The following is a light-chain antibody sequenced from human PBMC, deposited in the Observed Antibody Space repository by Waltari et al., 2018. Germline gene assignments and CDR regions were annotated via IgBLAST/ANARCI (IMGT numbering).Light chain of an antibody. Sequence: QSALTQPASVSGCPGQSITVSCTVTSTDVAAYNYAGLYQQRHGKAPKLMIFDVSNRLSGFSDRFSGSKSGNTASLTISGLQAEDEADYYCSSFTNSGSWVFGGGTKVTVL. CDR3: SSFTNSGSWV. V-gene: IGLV2-14*01. CDR1: STDVAAYNY. CDR2: DVS. J-gene: IGLJ3*02.